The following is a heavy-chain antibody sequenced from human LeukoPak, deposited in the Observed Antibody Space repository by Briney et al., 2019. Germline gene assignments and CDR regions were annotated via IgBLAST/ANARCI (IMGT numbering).Heavy chain of an antibody. D-gene: IGHD3-9*01. J-gene: IGHJ6*03. CDR1: GFTFSSYW. V-gene: IGHV3-7*01. CDR2: IKQDGSEK. Sequence: GGSLRLSCAASGFTFSSYWMSWVRQAPGKGLEWVANIKQDGSEKYYVDSVKGRFTISRDNAKNSLYLQMNSLRAEDTAVYYCARDQNYGILTGYTRYYYYYMDVWGKGTTVTVSS. CDR3: ARDQNYGILTGYTRYYYYYMDV.